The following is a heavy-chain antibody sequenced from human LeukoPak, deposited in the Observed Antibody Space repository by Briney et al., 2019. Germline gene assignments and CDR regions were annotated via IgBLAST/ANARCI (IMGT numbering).Heavy chain of an antibody. D-gene: IGHD5-18*01. Sequence: ASVKVSCKASGYTFTSYDIDWVRQATGQGLEWMGWMNPNSGNTGYAQKFQGRVTITRNTSISTAYMELSSLRSEDTAVYYCARERNTAMAHQNYYYYMDVWGKGTTVTVSS. V-gene: IGHV1-8*03. CDR2: MNPNSGNT. J-gene: IGHJ6*03. CDR1: GYTFTSYD. CDR3: ARERNTAMAHQNYYYYMDV.